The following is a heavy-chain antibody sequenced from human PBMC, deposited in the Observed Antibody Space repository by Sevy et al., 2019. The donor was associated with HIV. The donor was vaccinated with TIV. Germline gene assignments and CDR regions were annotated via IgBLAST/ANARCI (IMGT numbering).Heavy chain of an antibody. CDR1: GSTFSDDY. V-gene: IGHV1-2*02. CDR3: ATSANLDTSWFDP. D-gene: IGHD1-1*01. CDR2: IKSAGT. Sequence: ASVKVSCKTSGSTFSDDYIHWVRQAPGERLEWMGWIKSAGTNYAETFQGRVTMTRNESITTAYMELNSLRSDDTATYYCATSANLDTSWFDPWGQGVVVTVSS. J-gene: IGHJ5*02.